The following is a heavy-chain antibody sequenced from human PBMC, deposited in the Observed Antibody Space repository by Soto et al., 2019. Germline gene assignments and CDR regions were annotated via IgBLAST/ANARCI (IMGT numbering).Heavy chain of an antibody. CDR1: GFTFSSYW. CDR2: INSDGSST. J-gene: IGHJ6*02. D-gene: IGHD3-22*01. CDR3: AGEFHYYDSSGYYPATNSYGMDV. V-gene: IGHV3-74*01. Sequence: PGGSLRLSCAASGFTFSSYWMHWVRQAPGKGLVWVSRINSDGSSTSYADSVKGRFTISRDNAKNTLYLQMNSLRAEDTAVYYCAGEFHYYDSSGYYPATNSYGMDVWGQGTTVTVSS.